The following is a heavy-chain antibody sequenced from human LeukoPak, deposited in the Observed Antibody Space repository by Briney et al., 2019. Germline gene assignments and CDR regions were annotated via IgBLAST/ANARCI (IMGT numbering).Heavy chain of an antibody. CDR2: ISSSSSYI. CDR3: ARGLGGRFGELQFDY. V-gene: IGHV3-21*01. J-gene: IGHJ4*02. Sequence: PGGSLRLSCAASGFTVSSNYMSWVRQAPGKGLEWVSSISSSSSYIYYADSVKGRFTISRDNAKNSLYLQMNSLGAEDTAVYYCARGLGGRFGELQFDYWGQGTLVTVSS. D-gene: IGHD3-10*01. CDR1: GFTVSSNY.